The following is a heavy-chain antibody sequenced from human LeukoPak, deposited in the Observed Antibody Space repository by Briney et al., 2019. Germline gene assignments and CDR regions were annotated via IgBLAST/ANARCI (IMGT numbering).Heavy chain of an antibody. CDR2: ISSSSSYI. Sequence: KPGGSLRLSCAASGFTFSSYSVNWVRQAPGKGLEWVSSISSSSSYIYYADSVKGRFTISRDNAKNSLYLQMNSLRAEDTAVYYCARDRGIVVPLDYWGQGTLVTVSS. J-gene: IGHJ4*02. CDR1: GFTFSSYS. V-gene: IGHV3-21*01. CDR3: ARDRGIVVPLDY. D-gene: IGHD3-22*01.